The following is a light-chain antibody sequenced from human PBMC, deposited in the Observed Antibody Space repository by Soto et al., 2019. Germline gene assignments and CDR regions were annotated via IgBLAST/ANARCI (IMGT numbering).Light chain of an antibody. CDR3: AAWDDSLSFWV. Sequence: QSVLTQPPSASGTPGQRVTISCSGSSSNIGSNYVYWYQQLPGTAPKLLIYRNNQRPSGVPDRFSGSKSGTSASLAISGLRSEDEADYYCAAWDDSLSFWVFGGVTKLTVL. CDR1: SSNIGSNY. V-gene: IGLV1-47*01. J-gene: IGLJ3*02. CDR2: RNN.